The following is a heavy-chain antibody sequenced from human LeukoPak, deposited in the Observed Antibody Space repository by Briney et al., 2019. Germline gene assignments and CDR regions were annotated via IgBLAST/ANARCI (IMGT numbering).Heavy chain of an antibody. CDR2: IRYDGSNK. V-gene: IGHV3-30*02. Sequence: PGGPLRLSCAASGLTFSSYGMHWVRQAPGKGLEWVAFIRYDGSNKYYADSVKGRFTISRDNSKNTLYLQMNSLRAEDTAVYYCAKDGYFDWLSNGSFDYWGQGTLVTVSS. J-gene: IGHJ4*02. CDR1: GLTFSSYG. CDR3: AKDGYFDWLSNGSFDY. D-gene: IGHD3-9*01.